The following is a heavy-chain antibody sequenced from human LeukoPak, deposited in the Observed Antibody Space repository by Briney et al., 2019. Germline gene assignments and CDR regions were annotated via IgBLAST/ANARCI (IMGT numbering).Heavy chain of an antibody. Sequence: GGSLRLSCAVSGFTFSSYSMNWVRQAPGKGLEWVSSISVGSSYLYYVDSLKGRFTISRGNAKNSLYLQMNSLRAEDTAVYYCARDSRWKVGATPDDAFDIWGQGTMVTVSS. V-gene: IGHV3-21*01. D-gene: IGHD1-26*01. CDR1: GFTFSSYS. J-gene: IGHJ3*02. CDR2: ISVGSSYL. CDR3: ARDSRWKVGATPDDAFDI.